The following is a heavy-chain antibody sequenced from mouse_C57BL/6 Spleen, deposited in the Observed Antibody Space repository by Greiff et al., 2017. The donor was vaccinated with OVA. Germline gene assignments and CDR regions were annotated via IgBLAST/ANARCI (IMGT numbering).Heavy chain of an antibody. Sequence: VQLKESGPELVKPGASVKMSCKASGYTFTDYNMHWVKQSHGKSLEWIGYINPNNGGTSYNQKFKGKATLTVYTSSSTAYMELRSLTSDESAVYYCAICGYAVRFAYWGQGTLVTVSA. CDR3: AICGYAVRFAY. CDR1: GYTFTDYN. CDR2: INPNNGGT. V-gene: IGHV1-22*01. J-gene: IGHJ3*01. D-gene: IGHD2-2*01.